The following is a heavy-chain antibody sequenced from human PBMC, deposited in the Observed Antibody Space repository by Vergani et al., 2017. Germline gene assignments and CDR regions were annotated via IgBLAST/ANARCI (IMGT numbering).Heavy chain of an antibody. V-gene: IGHV4-4*08. CDR1: GASIDSFY. CDR3: ARDFGGEWYFYL. D-gene: IGHD4-23*01. J-gene: IGHJ2*01. Sequence: VLLQEPGPGLVRPSETLCLTCSVSGASIDSFYWSWIRQSPGKGLEWIGFVFRNGNVNYNPSFNFRVAIDTSNNELSLRVTSVTAADTAVYYCARDFGGEWYFYLWGRGATVTVSS. CDR2: VFRNGNV.